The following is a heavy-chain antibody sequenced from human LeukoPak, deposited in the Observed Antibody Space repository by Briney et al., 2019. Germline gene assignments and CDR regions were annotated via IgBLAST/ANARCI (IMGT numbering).Heavy chain of an antibody. J-gene: IGHJ5*02. V-gene: IGHV3-9*01. CDR2: INWNGGTI. CDR3: AKESGSGRTRWFDA. D-gene: IGHD6-19*01. CDR1: GFSFDAYA. Sequence: GRSLRLSCAASGFSFDAYAMHWVRQAPGKGLEWVSGINWNGGTIGYADSVKGRFTISRDNAKNSLYLQMNSLRAEDTALYYCAKESGSGRTRWFDARGQGTLVTVSS.